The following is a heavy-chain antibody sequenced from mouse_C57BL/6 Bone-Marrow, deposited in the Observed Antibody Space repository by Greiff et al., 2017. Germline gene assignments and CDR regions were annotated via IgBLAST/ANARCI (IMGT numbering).Heavy chain of an antibody. Sequence: QVQLQQPGAELVKPGASVKLSCKASGYTFTSYWMHWVKQRPGQGLEWIGMIHPNSGSTNYNEKFKSKATLTVDKSSSTAYMQLSSLTSEDSAVYYCAREYYNYYAMDDWGQGTSVTVSS. D-gene: IGHD1-1*01. J-gene: IGHJ4*01. CDR2: IHPNSGST. CDR1: GYTFTSYW. V-gene: IGHV1-64*01. CDR3: AREYYNYYAMDD.